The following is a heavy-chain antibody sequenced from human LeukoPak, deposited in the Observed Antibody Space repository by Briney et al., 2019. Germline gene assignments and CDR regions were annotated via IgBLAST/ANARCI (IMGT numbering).Heavy chain of an antibody. D-gene: IGHD3-10*01. V-gene: IGHV3-74*03. J-gene: IGHJ4*02. CDR2: INRDGGIT. CDR1: GFKFSKYW. CDR3: ISDSEGLSGGDY. Sequence: PGDSLRLSCAASGFKFSKYWMHWVRQVPGKGLVWVSRINRDGGITTYADSVKGRFTISRDNAKNMLYLQLNSLRAEDTAVYYCISDSEGLSGGDYWGQGTLVTVSS.